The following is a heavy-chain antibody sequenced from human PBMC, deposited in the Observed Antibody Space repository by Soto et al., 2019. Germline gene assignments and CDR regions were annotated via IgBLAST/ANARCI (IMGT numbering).Heavy chain of an antibody. D-gene: IGHD2-21*01. J-gene: IGHJ4*02. Sequence: SETLSLTCTVSGGSISSYYWSWIRQPPGKGLEWIGYIYYSGSTNYNPSLKSRVTISVDTSKNQFSLKLSSVTAADTAVYYCASQSGGARPLRYWGQGTLVTVSS. CDR2: IYYSGST. CDR1: GGSISSYY. V-gene: IGHV4-59*01. CDR3: ASQSGGARPLRY.